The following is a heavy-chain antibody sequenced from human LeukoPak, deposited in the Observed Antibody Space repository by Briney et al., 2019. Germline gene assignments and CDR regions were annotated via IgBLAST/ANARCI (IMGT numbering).Heavy chain of an antibody. Sequence: SETLSLTCTVSGDSITNSYWSWFRQPPGKGLEWIAYIYYSGNTKYSPSLKSRVTISVDTSKNHFSLKVTSVTAADTAVYYCARAKGDYWGQGTLVTVSS. CDR3: ARAKGDY. V-gene: IGHV4-59*01. J-gene: IGHJ4*02. CDR2: IYYSGNT. CDR1: GDSITNSY.